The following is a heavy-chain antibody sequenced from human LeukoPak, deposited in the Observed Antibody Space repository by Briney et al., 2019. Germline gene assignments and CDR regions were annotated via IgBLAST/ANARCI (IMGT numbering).Heavy chain of an antibody. CDR1: GFTFSSYA. CDR3: ARAPIVVVVAATFDY. V-gene: IGHV3-23*01. J-gene: IGHJ4*02. D-gene: IGHD2-15*01. CDR2: ISGSGGST. Sequence: GGSLRLSCAASGFTFSSYAMSWVRQAPGKGLEWVSAISGSGGSTYYADPVKGRFTISRDNSKNTLYLQMNSLRAEDTAVYYCARAPIVVVVAATFDYWGQGTLVTVSS.